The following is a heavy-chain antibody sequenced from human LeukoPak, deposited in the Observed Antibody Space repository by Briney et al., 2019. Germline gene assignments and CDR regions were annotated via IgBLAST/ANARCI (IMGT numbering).Heavy chain of an antibody. J-gene: IGHJ4*02. V-gene: IGHV3-23*01. Sequence: GGSLRLSCGASGFTFSRYAMSWVLQAPGKGLQWVSQIDGSGGAIYYADSARGRFTISRDNSKNTLFLEMNSLRAEDTAVYYCALQGGEGRLTKLRGVVIHSFHYWGQGTLVTVSS. D-gene: IGHD3-10*01. CDR2: IDGSGGAI. CDR1: GFTFSRYA. CDR3: ALQGGEGRLTKLRGVVIHSFHY.